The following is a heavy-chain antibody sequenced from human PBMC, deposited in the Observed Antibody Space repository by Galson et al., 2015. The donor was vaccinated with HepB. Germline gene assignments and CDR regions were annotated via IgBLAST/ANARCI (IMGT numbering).Heavy chain of an antibody. CDR2: IFSNDEK. V-gene: IGHV2-26*01. CDR3: ARVTTGGAFDI. J-gene: IGHJ3*02. D-gene: IGHD4-17*01. CDR1: GFSLSNARMG. Sequence: PALVKPTQTLTLTCTVSGFSLSNARMGVSWIRQPPGKALEWLAHIFSNDEKSYSTSLKSRLTISKDTSKSQVVLTMTNMDPVDTATYYCARVTTGGAFDIWVQGTMVTVSS.